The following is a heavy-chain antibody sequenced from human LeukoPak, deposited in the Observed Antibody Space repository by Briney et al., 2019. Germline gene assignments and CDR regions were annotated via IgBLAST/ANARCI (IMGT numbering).Heavy chain of an antibody. V-gene: IGHV1-69*05. Sequence: SVKVSYKASGGTFSSYAISWVRQAPGQGLEWMGGIIPIFGTANYAQKFQGRVTITTDESTSTAYMELSSLRSEDTAVYYCARGLDSSSWAHNWFDPWGQGTLVTVSS. CDR2: IIPIFGTA. J-gene: IGHJ5*02. D-gene: IGHD6-13*01. CDR1: GGTFSSYA. CDR3: ARGLDSSSWAHNWFDP.